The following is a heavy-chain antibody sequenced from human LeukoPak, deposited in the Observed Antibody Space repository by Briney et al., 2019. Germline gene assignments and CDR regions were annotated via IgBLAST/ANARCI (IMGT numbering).Heavy chain of an antibody. CDR2: IYYSGST. J-gene: IGHJ3*01. CDR3: ARTKPLDPFDF. CDR1: GGSISSSSYY. V-gene: IGHV4-39*07. Sequence: SETLSLTCTVSGGSISSSSYYWGWIRQPPGKGLEWIGGIYYSGSTYYNPSLKSRVTISVDTSKNQFSLKVNSVTAADTAVYYCARTKPLDPFDFWGQGTLVTVSS.